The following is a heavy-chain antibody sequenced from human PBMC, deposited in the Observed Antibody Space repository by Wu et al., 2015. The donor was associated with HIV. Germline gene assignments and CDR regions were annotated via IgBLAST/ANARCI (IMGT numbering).Heavy chain of an antibody. Sequence: QVQLVQSGAEVKKPGSSVKVSCKASGGTFSSYAISWVRQAPGQGLEWMGRIIPIFGTANYAQKFQGRVTITADESTSTAYMELSSLRSEDTAVYYCARERTGIAAASYYFDYVGPGERWSPSP. V-gene: IGHV1-69*13. J-gene: IGHJ4*02. D-gene: IGHD6-13*01. CDR1: GGTFSSYA. CDR3: ARERTGIAAASYYFDY. CDR2: IIPIFGTA.